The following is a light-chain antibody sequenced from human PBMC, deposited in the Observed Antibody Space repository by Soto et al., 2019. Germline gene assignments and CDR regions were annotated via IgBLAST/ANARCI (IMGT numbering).Light chain of an antibody. CDR1: SSDVGGYNY. CDR3: SSCRSRTTLVV. J-gene: IGLJ2*01. Sequence: QSALTQPASVSGSPGQSITISCTGTSSDVGGYNYVSWYQQHPGKAPKLMIYEVNNRPSGVSNRFSGSKSGNTASLIISGLQAEDEADYYCSSCRSRTTLVVFGGGTKLTVL. CDR2: EVN. V-gene: IGLV2-14*01.